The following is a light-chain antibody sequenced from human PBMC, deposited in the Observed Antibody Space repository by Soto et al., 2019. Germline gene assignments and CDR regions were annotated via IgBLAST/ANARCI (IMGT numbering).Light chain of an antibody. J-gene: IGLJ1*01. CDR3: SSYVGTDSYV. Sequence: QSALTQPPSASGSPGQSFTISCTGTSSDVGGYSYVSWYQQHPGKAPKLIIYEVYKRPSGVPDRFSGSKSGNTAALTVSGLQAEDKADYYCSSYVGTDSYVFGTGTKVTVL. V-gene: IGLV2-8*01. CDR2: EVY. CDR1: SSDVGGYSY.